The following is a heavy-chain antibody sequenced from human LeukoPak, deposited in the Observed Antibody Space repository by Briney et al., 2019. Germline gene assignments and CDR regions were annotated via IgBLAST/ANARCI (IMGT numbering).Heavy chain of an antibody. D-gene: IGHD3-10*01. CDR3: ARLFLRFGEFSFDY. Sequence: SETLSLTCTVSGGXISNSSFYWGWIRQPPGKGLEWIGNIYYRGSTYYNSSLKSRVSISVDTSKNYFSLKVSSVTAADTAVYYCARLFLRFGEFSFDYWGQGTLVTVSS. CDR1: GGXISNSSFY. CDR2: IYYRGST. V-gene: IGHV4-39*02. J-gene: IGHJ4*02.